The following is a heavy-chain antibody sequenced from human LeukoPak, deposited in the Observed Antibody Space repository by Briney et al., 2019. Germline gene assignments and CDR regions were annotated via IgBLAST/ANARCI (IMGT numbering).Heavy chain of an antibody. Sequence: GRSLRLTCAASGFTFSSYGMHWVRQAPGKGLEWLAVTWYDGSNKYYADSVKGRFTISRDNSKNTLYLQMNSLRAEDTAVYYCAQDSLTGDEALDYWGQGTLVTVSS. CDR1: GFTFSSYG. CDR3: AQDSLTGDEALDY. V-gene: IGHV3-33*06. CDR2: TWYDGSNK. J-gene: IGHJ4*02. D-gene: IGHD7-27*01.